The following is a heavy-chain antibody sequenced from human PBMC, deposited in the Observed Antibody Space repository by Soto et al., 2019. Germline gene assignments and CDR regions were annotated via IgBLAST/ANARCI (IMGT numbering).Heavy chain of an antibody. J-gene: IGHJ4*02. CDR2: IKQDGSEK. CDR3: ARERRIKAATGTDY. Sequence: GGSLRLSCTVSGFTFGTYWMSWVRQAPGKGLEWVANIKQDGSEKYYVDSVKGRFTISRDNAKNSLYLQMNSLRAEDTAVYYCARERRIKAATGTDYWGQGTLVTVSS. V-gene: IGHV3-7*01. CDR1: GFTFGTYW. D-gene: IGHD6-13*01.